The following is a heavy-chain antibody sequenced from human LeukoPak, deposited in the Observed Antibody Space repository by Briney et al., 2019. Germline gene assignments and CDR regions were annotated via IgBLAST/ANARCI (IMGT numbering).Heavy chain of an antibody. CDR1: GYTFTVYY. CDR3: ARASAAAGTRAFDI. D-gene: IGHD6-13*01. CDR2: INPNSGGT. Sequence: ASVTVSCKASGYTFTVYYMHWVRQAPGQGLEWMGWINPNSGGTNYAQKFQGRVTMTRDTSISTAYMELSRLRSDDTAVYYCARASAAAGTRAFDIWGQGTMVTVSS. V-gene: IGHV1-2*02. J-gene: IGHJ3*02.